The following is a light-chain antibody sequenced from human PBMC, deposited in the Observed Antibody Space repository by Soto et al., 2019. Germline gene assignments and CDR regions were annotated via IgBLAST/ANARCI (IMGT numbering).Light chain of an antibody. Sequence: EIVLTQSPGTLSLSTGERATLSCRTSQSVSNNYLAWYQQKPGQAPRLLIYGASSRATGIPDRFSGSGSGTDFTLSISRLEPEDFAVYYCQQYRSLWTFGQGTKVDIK. CDR3: QQYRSLWT. V-gene: IGKV3-20*01. J-gene: IGKJ1*01. CDR1: QSVSNNY. CDR2: GAS.